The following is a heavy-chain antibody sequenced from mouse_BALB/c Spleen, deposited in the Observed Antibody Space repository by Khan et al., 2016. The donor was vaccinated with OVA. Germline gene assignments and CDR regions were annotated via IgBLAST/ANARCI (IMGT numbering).Heavy chain of an antibody. D-gene: IGHD3-1*01. V-gene: IGHV3-6*02. CDR2: IRYDGNS. CDR3: ARGGSSGPAWFAY. J-gene: IGHJ3*01. Sequence: EVQLQESGPGLVKPSQSLSLTCSVTGYSITSGYFWNWIRQFPGNKLEWMGYIRYDGNSNYNPSLNNRISITRDTSKTQFILKLNSVTPEDTARYDGARGGSSGPAWFAYWGRGTLVTVSA. CDR1: GYSITSGYF.